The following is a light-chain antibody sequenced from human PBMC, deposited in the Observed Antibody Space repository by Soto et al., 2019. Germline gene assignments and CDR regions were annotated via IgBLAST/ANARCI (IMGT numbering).Light chain of an antibody. CDR2: KAS. CDR1: QSINTW. Sequence: DIQMTQSPSTLSASVGDRVTITCRASQSINTWLAWYQLKPGRAPKLLLYKASTLESGVPSRFSGSGSGTEFTLTISSLQPDDFATYYDQQYQTYSQFGQGTKVEIK. J-gene: IGKJ1*01. CDR3: QQYQTYSQ. V-gene: IGKV1-5*03.